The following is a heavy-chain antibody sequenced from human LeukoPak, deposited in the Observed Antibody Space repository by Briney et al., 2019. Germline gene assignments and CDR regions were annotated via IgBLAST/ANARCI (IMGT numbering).Heavy chain of an antibody. V-gene: IGHV4-59*11. D-gene: IGHD1-7*01. J-gene: IGHJ3*02. CDR1: GGSISSHY. CDR2: IYYSGST. CDR3: ARTKAVSWNYAFDI. Sequence: SETLSLICTVSGGSISSHYWSWIRQPPGKGLEWIGYIYYSGSTNYNPSLKSRVTISVDTSKNQFSLKLSSVTAADTAVYYCARTKAVSWNYAFDIWGQGTMVTVSS.